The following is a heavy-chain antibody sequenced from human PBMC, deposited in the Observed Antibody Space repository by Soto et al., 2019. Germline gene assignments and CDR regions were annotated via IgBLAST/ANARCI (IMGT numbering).Heavy chain of an antibody. CDR2: ISSSGSTI. J-gene: IGHJ4*02. CDR3: ARDGANEGVVVITAGFDY. V-gene: IGHV3-48*03. CDR1: GFTFSSYE. Sequence: GGSLRLSCAASGFTFSSYEMNWVRQAPGKGLEWVSYISSSGSTIYYADSVKGRFTISRDNAKNSLYLQMNSLRAEDTAVYYCARDGANEGVVVITAGFDYWGQGTLVTVSS. D-gene: IGHD3-22*01.